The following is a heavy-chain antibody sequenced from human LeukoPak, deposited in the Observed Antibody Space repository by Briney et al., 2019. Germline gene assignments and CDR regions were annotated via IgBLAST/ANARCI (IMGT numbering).Heavy chain of an antibody. D-gene: IGHD3-3*01. V-gene: IGHV3-21*01. J-gene: IGHJ4*02. CDR1: GFIFSNYI. Sequence: GGSLRLSCAASGFIFSNYIMNWVRQAPGKGLEWVSSITNSSRYTYYADSVRGRFTISRDNAKNSLYLQMNSLRAEDTGVYYCARSYEGSGFSDWGQGTLVTVSS. CDR2: ITNSSRYT. CDR3: ARSYEGSGFSD.